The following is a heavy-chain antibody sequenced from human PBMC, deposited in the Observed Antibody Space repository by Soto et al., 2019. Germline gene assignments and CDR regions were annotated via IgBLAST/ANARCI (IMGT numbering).Heavy chain of an antibody. D-gene: IGHD2-8*01. J-gene: IGHJ6*02. CDR1: GGSISSGDYY. V-gene: IGHV4-30-4*01. CDR2: IYSSGTT. CDR3: ARSMASIDYYYYGMDV. Sequence: QVQLQESGPGLVKPSQTLSLTCTVSGGSISSGDYYWSWIRQSPGKGLEWITDIYSSGTTYYNPSLKSRVTISVDTSKNQFSLKLSSVTAADTAVYYCARSMASIDYYYYGMDVWGQGTTVTVSS.